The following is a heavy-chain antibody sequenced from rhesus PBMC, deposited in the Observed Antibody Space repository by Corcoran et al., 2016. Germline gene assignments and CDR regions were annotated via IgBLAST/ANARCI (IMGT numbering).Heavy chain of an antibody. CDR3: ARNPWGSWKFDY. V-gene: IGHV4S12*01. J-gene: IGHJ4*01. Sequence: QVQLQESGPGVVKPSETLTRTCGVSGGSISSGYSYWSWNRQTPGKGLEWVGGINSNTATTNYNFFLKRRVTTSKDTSKNQFSLKLTSVTAADTAVYYCARNPWGSWKFDYWGQGVLVTVSS. D-gene: IGHD6-25*01. CDR2: INSNTATT. CDR1: GGSISSGYSY.